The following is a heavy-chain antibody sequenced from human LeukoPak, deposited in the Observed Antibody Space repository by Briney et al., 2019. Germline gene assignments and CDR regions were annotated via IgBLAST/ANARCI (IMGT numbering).Heavy chain of an antibody. CDR3: ARDKAIYDYVWGSYRYSYDAFDI. CDR1: GFTFSSDW. J-gene: IGHJ3*02. Sequence: GGSLRLSCAASGFTFSSDWMSWVRQAPGKGLEWVANIKQDGGEKYYVDSVKGRFTISRDNAKNSLYLQMNSLRAEDTAVYYCARDKAIYDYVWGSYRYSYDAFDIWGQGTMVTVSS. D-gene: IGHD3-16*02. CDR2: IKQDGGEK. V-gene: IGHV3-7*01.